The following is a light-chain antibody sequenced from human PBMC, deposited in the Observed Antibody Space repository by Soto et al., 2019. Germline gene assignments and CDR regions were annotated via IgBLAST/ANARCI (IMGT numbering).Light chain of an antibody. CDR3: QQYYSVPYT. CDR2: WAS. V-gene: IGKV4-1*01. J-gene: IGKJ2*01. Sequence: DIVMTQSPDSLAVSLGERATINCKSSQSILYSSNNKNYLAWYQHKPGQSPTLLIYWASTRESGVPDRFSGSGSGTDFTLTISSLQAADVAVYYCQQYYSVPYTFGQGTKLEIK. CDR1: QSILYSSNNKNY.